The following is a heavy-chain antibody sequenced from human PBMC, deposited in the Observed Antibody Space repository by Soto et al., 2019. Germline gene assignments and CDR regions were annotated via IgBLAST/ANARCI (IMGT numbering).Heavy chain of an antibody. D-gene: IGHD1-26*01. V-gene: IGHV1-69*06. Sequence: QVQLVQSGAEVKKPGSSVKVSCKTSGGTFSTYFIVWVRQAPGEGLEWMGGIIPIFGTANYAQKFQDRVTITADKTTNTAFMELSSLQSEDTAMYYCASSSGNNYGVGTNYYFDYWGQGTLVTVSS. J-gene: IGHJ4*02. CDR3: ASSSGNNYGVGTNYYFDY. CDR2: IIPIFGTA. CDR1: GGTFSTYF.